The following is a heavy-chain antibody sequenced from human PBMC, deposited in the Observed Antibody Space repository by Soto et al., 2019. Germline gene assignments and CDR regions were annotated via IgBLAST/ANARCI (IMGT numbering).Heavy chain of an antibody. Sequence: SGPTLVNPTQTLTLTCTFSGFSLSTSGVGVGWIRQPPGKALEWLALIYWDDDKRYSPSLKSRLTITKDTSKNQVVLTMTNMDPVDTATYYCAHSDCSGGSCYPKRYYYYYYMDVWGKGTTVTVS. CDR1: GFSLSTSGVG. J-gene: IGHJ6*03. CDR2: IYWDDDK. V-gene: IGHV2-5*02. CDR3: AHSDCSGGSCYPKRYYYYYYMDV. D-gene: IGHD2-15*01.